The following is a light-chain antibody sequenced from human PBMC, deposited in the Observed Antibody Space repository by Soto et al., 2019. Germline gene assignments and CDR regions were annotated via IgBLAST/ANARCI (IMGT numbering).Light chain of an antibody. Sequence: QSVLTQPASVSGSPGQAITTSCTGTSSDIGSYNRVSWYQQPPGTAPKLIIYDVSNRPSGVPDRFSGSKSGNTASLSISGVQAEDEADYYCNSFTTSSTYVFGTGTKLTVL. CDR3: NSFTTSSTYV. CDR2: DVS. CDR1: SSDIGSYNR. V-gene: IGLV2-18*02. J-gene: IGLJ1*01.